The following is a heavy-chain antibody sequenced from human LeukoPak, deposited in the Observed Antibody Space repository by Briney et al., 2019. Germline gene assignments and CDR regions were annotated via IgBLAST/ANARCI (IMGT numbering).Heavy chain of an antibody. D-gene: IGHD6-13*01. V-gene: IGHV3-7*03. CDR1: GFTFSSYW. CDR2: IKQDGSEK. CDR3: AKDGVSSSWYGGYYFDY. J-gene: IGHJ4*02. Sequence: GGSLRLSCAASGFTFSSYWMSWVRQAPGKGLEWVANIKQDGSEKYYVDSVKGRFTISRDNAKNSLYLQMNSLRAEDTAVYYCAKDGVSSSWYGGYYFDYWGQGTLVTVSS.